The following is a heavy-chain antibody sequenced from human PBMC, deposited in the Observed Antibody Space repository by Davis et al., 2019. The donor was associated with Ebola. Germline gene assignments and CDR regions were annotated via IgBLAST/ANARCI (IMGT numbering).Heavy chain of an antibody. J-gene: IGHJ4*02. CDR3: VKDDVTAGRFNY. CDR1: GFTFSSNS. D-gene: IGHD1-20*01. CDR2: ISSSSNYI. Sequence: GGSLRLSCAASGFTFSSNSMNWVRQAPGKGLEWVSFISSSSNYIYYADSVKGRFTVSRDNAKNSLYLQMNSLRAEDTAVYYCVKDDVTAGRFNYWGQGSLVTVSS. V-gene: IGHV3-21*01.